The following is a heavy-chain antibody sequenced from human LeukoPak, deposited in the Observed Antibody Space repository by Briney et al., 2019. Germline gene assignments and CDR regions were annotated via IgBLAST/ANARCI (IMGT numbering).Heavy chain of an antibody. J-gene: IGHJ4*02. CDR1: GFIFSSYW. CDR2: IHQVGSEK. CDR3: AREGATYSSGWYDSYFDY. D-gene: IGHD6-19*01. V-gene: IGHV3-7*01. Sequence: PGGSLRLSCAASGFIFSSYWLTCVRQAAGKGREWVANIHQVGSEKYYVDTVKGRFTISRDNAKKSLYLQVNGLRAEDTAVYYCAREGATYSSGWYDSYFDYWGQGTLVTVSS.